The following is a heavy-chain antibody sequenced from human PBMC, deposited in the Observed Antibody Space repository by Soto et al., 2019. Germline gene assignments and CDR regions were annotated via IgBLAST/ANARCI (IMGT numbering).Heavy chain of an antibody. D-gene: IGHD6-13*01. V-gene: IGHV3-53*01. CDR3: ARDSKGLYSSSWYERNYYYYYMDV. CDR2: IYSGGST. Sequence: GGSLRLSCAASGFTVSSNYMSWVRQAPGKGLEWVSVIYSGGSTYYADSVKGRFTISRDNSKNTLYLQMNSLRAEDTAVYYCARDSKGLYSSSWYERNYYYYYMDVWGKGTTVTVSS. CDR1: GFTVSSNY. J-gene: IGHJ6*03.